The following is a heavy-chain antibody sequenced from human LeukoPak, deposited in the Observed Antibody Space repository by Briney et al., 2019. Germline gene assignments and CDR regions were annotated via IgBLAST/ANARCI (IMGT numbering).Heavy chain of an antibody. V-gene: IGHV1-2*02. CDR2: INPNSGGT. Sequence: GASVKVSCKASGHTFTGDYMHWGRQAPGEGLEWMGWINPNSGGTNYAQKFQGRVTMTRDTSISTAYMELSRLRSDDPAVYYCARDLVYGSGFDYWGQGTLVTVSS. D-gene: IGHD3-10*01. CDR3: ARDLVYGSGFDY. J-gene: IGHJ4*02. CDR1: GHTFTGDY.